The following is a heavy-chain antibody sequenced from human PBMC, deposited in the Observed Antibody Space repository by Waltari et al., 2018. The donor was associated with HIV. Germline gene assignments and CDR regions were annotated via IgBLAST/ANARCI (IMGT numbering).Heavy chain of an antibody. CDR2: INPDGNTI. D-gene: IGHD3-10*02. J-gene: IGHJ4*02. CDR1: VFSVSRYW. Sequence: EVQLLQSGGGLVQPGGSRRLSCAASVFSVSRYWMYWVRQFPGQGRVWVSRINPDGNTINYADSVRGRFTISRDYAKNTLYLQMNSLRDEDTAMYYCVKDMFGEYDYWGQGTLVTVSS. V-gene: IGHV3-74*01. CDR3: VKDMFGEYDY.